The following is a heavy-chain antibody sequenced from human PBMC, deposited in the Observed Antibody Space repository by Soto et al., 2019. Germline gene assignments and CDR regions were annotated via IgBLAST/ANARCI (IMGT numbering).Heavy chain of an antibody. CDR2: ISGSGGST. V-gene: IGHV3-23*01. D-gene: IGHD2-15*01. Sequence: PGGSLRLSCAASGFTFSSYAMSWVRQAPGKGLEWVSAISGSGGSTYYADSVKGRFTISRDNSKNTLYLQMNSLRAEDTAVYYCAKDLYPIIVSRFSPPDYWGQGTLVTVSS. J-gene: IGHJ4*02. CDR3: AKDLYPIIVSRFSPPDY. CDR1: GFTFSSYA.